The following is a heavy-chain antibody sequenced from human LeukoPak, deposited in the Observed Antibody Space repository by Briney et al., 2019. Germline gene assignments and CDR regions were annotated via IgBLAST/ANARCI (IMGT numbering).Heavy chain of an antibody. Sequence: LAGGSLRLSCAASGITFSNYWMSWVRQAPGKGLEWVANINQDSSEKYYVDSVKGRFTISRDNAKNSLYLQLNTLRPEDTAVYYCVQGWRDNWGQGTLVTVSS. CDR3: VQGWRDN. CDR2: INQDSSEK. V-gene: IGHV3-7*01. D-gene: IGHD2-15*01. CDR1: GITFSNYW. J-gene: IGHJ4*02.